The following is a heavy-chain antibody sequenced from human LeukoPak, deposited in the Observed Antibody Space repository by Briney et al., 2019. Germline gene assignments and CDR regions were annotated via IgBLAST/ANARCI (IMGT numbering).Heavy chain of an antibody. CDR1: GFTFSSYA. CDR3: AKAKRRLRFPDAFDI. J-gene: IGHJ3*02. CDR2: ISGSGGST. D-gene: IGHD5-12*01. V-gene: IGHV3-23*01. Sequence: PGGSLRLSCAASGFTFSSYAMSWVRQAPGKGLEWVSAISGSGGSTYYADSVKGRFTISRDNSKSTLYLQMNSLRAEDTAVYYCAKAKRRLRFPDAFDIWGQGTMVTVSS.